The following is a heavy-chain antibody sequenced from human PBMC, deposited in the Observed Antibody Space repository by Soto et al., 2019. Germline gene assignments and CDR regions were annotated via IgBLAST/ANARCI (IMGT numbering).Heavy chain of an antibody. Sequence: EEELVESGGGLVKPGGSLRLSCAASKFSFNNYWMHWVRQVPGKGPVWVSRINHGGTKTEYADSVKGRFTISRDNTKNTMFLQMSSLRVDDTAMYYCVREPWGFSGSWYDYWGQGTLVTVSS. CDR3: VREPWGFSGSWYDY. CDR2: INHGGTKT. D-gene: IGHD5-12*01. J-gene: IGHJ4*02. CDR1: KFSFNNYW. V-gene: IGHV3-74*03.